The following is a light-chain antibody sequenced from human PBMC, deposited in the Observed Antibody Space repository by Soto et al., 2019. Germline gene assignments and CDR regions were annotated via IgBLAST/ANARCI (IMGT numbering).Light chain of an antibody. CDR1: SSDVGGYNY. CDR3: SSYTRSSTRV. V-gene: IGLV2-14*01. CDR2: DVS. Sequence: QSALTQPASVSGSPGQSITISCTGTSSDVGGYNYVSWYQQHPGKAPKLMIYDVSNRPSGVSNRFSGSKSRNTASLTISGLQAQEAAVYYCSSYTRSSTRVFGGGTKLTVL. J-gene: IGLJ2*01.